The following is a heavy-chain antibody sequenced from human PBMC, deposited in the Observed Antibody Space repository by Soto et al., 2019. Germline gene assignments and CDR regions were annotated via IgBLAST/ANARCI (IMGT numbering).Heavy chain of an antibody. CDR2: ISAYNGNT. V-gene: IGHV1-18*01. CDR1: GYTFTKYG. Sequence: ASLKGSCKASGYTFTKYGISWVRQAPGQGLEWMGWISAYNGNTNYAQKLQGRVTMTTDTSTSTAYMELRSLRSDDTAVYYCARDLLRVRVPNYWGQGTLVTVSS. J-gene: IGHJ4*02. D-gene: IGHD1-1*01. CDR3: ARDLLRVRVPNY.